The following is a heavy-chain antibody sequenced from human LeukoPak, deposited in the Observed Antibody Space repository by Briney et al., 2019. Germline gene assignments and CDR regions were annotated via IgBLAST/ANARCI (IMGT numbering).Heavy chain of an antibody. CDR2: IIPIFGTA. J-gene: IGHJ4*02. CDR3: ARESYSGSYYNYFDY. Sequence: SVKVSCKASGYTFTSYYMHWVRQAPGQGLEWMGGIIPIFGTANYAQKFQGRVTITADESTSTAYMELSSLRSEDTAVYYCARESYSGSYYNYFDYWGQGTLVTVSS. V-gene: IGHV1-69*13. D-gene: IGHD1-26*01. CDR1: GYTFTSYY.